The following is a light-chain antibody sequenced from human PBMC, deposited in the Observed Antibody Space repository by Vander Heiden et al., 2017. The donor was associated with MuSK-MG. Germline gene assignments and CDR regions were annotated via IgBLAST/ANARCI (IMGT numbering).Light chain of an antibody. CDR2: AAS. CDR3: QQSYSAPQT. CDR1: QSISSY. Sequence: IQMNQSPSSLSASVGDRVTITCRASQSISSYLNWYQQKPGKAPKLLIYAASSLQSGVPSRFSGSGSGTDFTLTISSLQPEDFATYYCQQSYSAPQTFGQGTKLEIK. V-gene: IGKV1-39*01. J-gene: IGKJ2*01.